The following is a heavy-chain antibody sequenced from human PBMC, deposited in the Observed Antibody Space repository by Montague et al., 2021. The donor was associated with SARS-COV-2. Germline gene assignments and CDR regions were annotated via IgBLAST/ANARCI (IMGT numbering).Heavy chain of an antibody. Sequence: TLSLTCAVSGGSISSGGYSWNWIRQPPGKGLEWIGYIYHSGSTYYNPSLKSRVTISLDSSKNQFSLNLTSVTAADTAVYYCARGSMVRGGKVYYGVDVWGPGTTVPVSS. V-gene: IGHV4-30-2*01. CDR3: ARGSMVRGGKVYYGVDV. J-gene: IGHJ6*02. CDR1: GGSISSGGYS. D-gene: IGHD3-10*01. CDR2: IYHSGST.